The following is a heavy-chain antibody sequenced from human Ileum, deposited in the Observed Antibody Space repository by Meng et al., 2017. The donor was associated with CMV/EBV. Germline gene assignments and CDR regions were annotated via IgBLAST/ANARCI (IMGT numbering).Heavy chain of an antibody. CDR1: GFTFANYE. D-gene: IGHD1-26*01. CDR2: IYTGGSSI. Sequence: GGSLRLSCTASGFTFANYEMNWVRQAPGKGLEWIAYIYTGGSSIYYADSVKGRFIISRDDAKNSLYLQMNSLTDEDTAVYYCARVYMGATSGNFDPWGQGTLVTVSS. CDR3: ARVYMGATSGNFDP. J-gene: IGHJ5*02. V-gene: IGHV3-48*03.